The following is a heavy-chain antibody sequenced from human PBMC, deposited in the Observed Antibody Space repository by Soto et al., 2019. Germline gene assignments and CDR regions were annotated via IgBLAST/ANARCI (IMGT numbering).Heavy chain of an antibody. CDR1: GFTFSSYA. CDR3: AKVTGIAVAGKFDDYYYGMDV. J-gene: IGHJ6*02. CDR2: ISGSGGST. V-gene: IGHV3-23*01. Sequence: GGSLRLSCAASGFTFSSYAMSWVRQAPGKGLEWVSAISGSGGSTYYADSVKGRFTISRDNSKNTLYLQMNSLRAEDTAVYYCAKVTGIAVAGKFDDYYYGMDVWGQGTTVTVSS. D-gene: IGHD6-19*01.